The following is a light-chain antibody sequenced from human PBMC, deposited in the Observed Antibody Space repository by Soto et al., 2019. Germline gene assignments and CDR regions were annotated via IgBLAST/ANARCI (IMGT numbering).Light chain of an antibody. Sequence: QSVLTQPPSVSGAPGQTVTISCTGSSSNIGAGKDVHWYRQLPGAAPKFLISDSNHRPSGVPDRFSVSKSGASASLAITGLRAEDEGDYFCQSYGTGLSGLYVFGTGTNLTVL. CDR3: QSYGTGLSGLYV. J-gene: IGLJ1*01. V-gene: IGLV1-40*01. CDR1: SSNIGAGKD. CDR2: DSN.